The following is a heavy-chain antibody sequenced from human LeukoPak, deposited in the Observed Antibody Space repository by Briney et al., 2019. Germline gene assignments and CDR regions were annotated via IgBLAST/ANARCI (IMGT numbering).Heavy chain of an antibody. D-gene: IGHD3-16*02. J-gene: IGHJ4*02. Sequence: PSETLSLTCAVYGGSFCGYYWSWIRQPPGKGLEWIGEINHSGSTNYNPSLKSRVTISVDTSKNQFSLKLSSVTAADTAVYYCARGRGTVYDYVWGSYRYTSVFDYWGQGTLVTVSS. CDR3: ARGRGTVYDYVWGSYRYTSVFDY. CDR1: GGSFCGYY. CDR2: INHSGST. V-gene: IGHV4-34*01.